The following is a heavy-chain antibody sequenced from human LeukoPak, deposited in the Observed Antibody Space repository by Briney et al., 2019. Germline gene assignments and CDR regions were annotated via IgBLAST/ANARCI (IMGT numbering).Heavy chain of an antibody. J-gene: IGHJ4*02. D-gene: IGHD3-22*01. CDR2: INPNSGGT. Sequence: ASVKVSCKASGYTFTGYYMHWVRQTPGQGLKWMGWINPNSGGTNYAQKFQGRVTMTRDTSISTAYMELSRLRSDDTAVYYCARDLSITMIVVADWGQGTLVTVSS. CDR3: ARDLSITMIVVAD. V-gene: IGHV1-2*02. CDR1: GYTFTGYY.